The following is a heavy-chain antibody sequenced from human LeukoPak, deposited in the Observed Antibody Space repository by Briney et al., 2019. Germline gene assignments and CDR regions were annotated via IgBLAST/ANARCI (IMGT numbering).Heavy chain of an antibody. CDR3: ARYVVARIRGLDY. J-gene: IGHJ4*02. CDR2: MNPNSGNT. D-gene: IGHD2-21*01. V-gene: IGHV1-8*03. Sequence: ASVKVSCKASGYTFTSYDINWVRQATGQGLEWMGWMNPNSGNTGYAQKFQGRVTITRNTSISTAYMELSSLRFDDTAVYFCARYVVARIRGLDYWGQGTLITVSS. CDR1: GYTFTSYD.